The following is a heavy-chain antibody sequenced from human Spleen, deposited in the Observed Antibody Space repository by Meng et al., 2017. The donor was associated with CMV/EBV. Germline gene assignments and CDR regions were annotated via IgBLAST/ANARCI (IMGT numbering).Heavy chain of an antibody. CDR3: ARAVRGKPSFDY. V-gene: IGHV4-34*09. CDR2: IYYSGST. Sequence: CAVYGGSFSGYYWSWLRQPPGKGLEWIGYIYYSGSTYYNPSLKSRVTISVDTSKNQFSLKLSSVTAADTAVYYCARAVRGKPSFDYWGQGTLVTVSS. D-gene: IGHD4-11*01. J-gene: IGHJ4*02. CDR1: GGSFSGYY.